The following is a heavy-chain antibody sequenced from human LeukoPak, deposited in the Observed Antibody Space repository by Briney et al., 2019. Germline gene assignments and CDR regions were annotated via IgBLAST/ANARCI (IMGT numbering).Heavy chain of an antibody. CDR1: GFTFSSYS. D-gene: IGHD7-27*01. V-gene: IGHV4-30-4*08. CDR2: IYYSGST. CDR3: ARNWGAAGWSNYYGMDV. J-gene: IGHJ6*02. Sequence: LRLSCAASGFTFSSYSMNWVRQAPGKGLEWLGYIYYSGSTYYNPSLKSRITISEDTPKNQFSLKLKSVTAADTAVYFCARNWGAAGWSNYYGMDVWGQGTTVIVSS.